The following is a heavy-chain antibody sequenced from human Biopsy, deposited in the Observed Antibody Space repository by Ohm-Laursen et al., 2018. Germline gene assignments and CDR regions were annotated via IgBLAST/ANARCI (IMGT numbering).Heavy chain of an antibody. V-gene: IGHV2-5*02. CDR1: GFSLSSHGVG. J-gene: IGHJ3*01. Sequence: TQTLTLTCTFSGFSLSSHGVGVGWTRQPPGEALEWLAIVYWDNDKRYSPSLWSRLNIWKDASENRVVLTLTDMDPVDIATYYCAHVVITYGGIIALNAFDVWGQGSMVIVSS. D-gene: IGHD3-16*02. CDR2: VYWDNDK. CDR3: AHVVITYGGIIALNAFDV.